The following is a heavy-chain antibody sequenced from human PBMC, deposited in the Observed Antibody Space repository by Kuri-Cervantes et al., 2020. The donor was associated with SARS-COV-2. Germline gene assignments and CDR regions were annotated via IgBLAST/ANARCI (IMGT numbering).Heavy chain of an antibody. D-gene: IGHD3-10*02. Sequence: GESLKISCAASGFTFSNYSLNWVRQAPGKGLEWVSAISGSGGSTYYADSVKGRFTISRDNSKNTLYLQMNSLRAEDTAVYYCAKGPSLFYYWGQGNVVTVSS. V-gene: IGHV3-23*01. CDR1: GFTFSNYS. CDR2: ISGSGGST. CDR3: AKGPSLFYY. J-gene: IGHJ4*02.